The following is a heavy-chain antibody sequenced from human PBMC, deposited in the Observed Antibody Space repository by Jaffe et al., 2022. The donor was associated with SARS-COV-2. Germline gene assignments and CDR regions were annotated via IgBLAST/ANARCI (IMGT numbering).Heavy chain of an antibody. J-gene: IGHJ4*02. Sequence: EVQLLESGGDLIQPGGSLRLSCAASGFSFSNNAMTWVRQAPGKGLEWVSTIAGSSGTTYYGDSVKGRFTISRDKSKGTLSLELNSLRADDTAVYYCAKGRVGPTGSFSFDSWGQGTLVTVSS. CDR3: AKGRVGPTGSFSFDS. CDR2: IAGSSGTT. D-gene: IGHD1-26*01. CDR1: GFSFSNNA. V-gene: IGHV3-23*01.